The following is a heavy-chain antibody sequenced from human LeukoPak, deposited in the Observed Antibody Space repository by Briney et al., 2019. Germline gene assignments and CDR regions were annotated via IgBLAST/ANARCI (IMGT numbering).Heavy chain of an antibody. D-gene: IGHD1/OR15-1a*01. CDR3: ATWNNGF. J-gene: IGHJ4*02. CDR2: ISNSGGSI. V-gene: IGHV3-48*03. CDR1: GFTFSSYE. Sequence: GGSLRLSCAASGFTFSSYEMNWVCQAPGKGLEWVSYISNSGGSIYYADSVKGRFTISRDNAKNSLYLQMNSLRAEDTAVYYCATWNNGFWGQGTLVTVSS.